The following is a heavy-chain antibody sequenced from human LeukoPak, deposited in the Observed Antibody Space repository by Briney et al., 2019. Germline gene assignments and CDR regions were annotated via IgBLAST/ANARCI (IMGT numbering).Heavy chain of an antibody. CDR2: IIPIFGTA. CDR1: GGTFSSYA. CDR3: ATERGRDGYKQGYFDY. Sequence: ASVKVSCKASGGTFSSYAISWVRQAPGQGLEWMGGIIPIFGTANYAQKFQGRVTITTDESTSTAYMELSSLRSGDTAVYYCATERGRDGYKQGYFDYWGQGTLVTVSS. D-gene: IGHD5-24*01. J-gene: IGHJ4*02. V-gene: IGHV1-69*05.